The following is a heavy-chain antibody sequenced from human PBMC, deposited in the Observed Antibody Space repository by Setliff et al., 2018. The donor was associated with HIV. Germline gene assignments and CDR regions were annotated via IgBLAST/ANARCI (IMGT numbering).Heavy chain of an antibody. CDR1: GYTFTDFY. D-gene: IGHD5-12*01. Sequence: ASVKVSCKASGYTFTDFYIHWVRQAPGQGLEWIGRINPKSGVADYLKKFQGRATMTTDTSTNTAHMELIRPRFDDTAVYYCARAHFLVAMTRNWFDPWGHGTLVTVSS. V-gene: IGHV1-2*06. CDR2: INPKSGVA. CDR3: ARAHFLVAMTRNWFDP. J-gene: IGHJ5*02.